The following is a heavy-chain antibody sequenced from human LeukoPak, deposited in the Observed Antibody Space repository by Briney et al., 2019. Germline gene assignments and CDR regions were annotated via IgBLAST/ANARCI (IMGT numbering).Heavy chain of an antibody. CDR1: GFTFSNYA. D-gene: IGHD1-14*01. CDR2: INSDGSST. Sequence: GGSLRLSCAASGFTFSNYAMHWVRQAPGKGLVWVSRINSDGSSTSYADSVKGRFTISRDNAKNTLYLQMNSLRAEDTAVYYCARRVRSADHRCDYWGQGTLVTVSS. CDR3: ARRVRSADHRCDY. V-gene: IGHV3-74*01. J-gene: IGHJ4*02.